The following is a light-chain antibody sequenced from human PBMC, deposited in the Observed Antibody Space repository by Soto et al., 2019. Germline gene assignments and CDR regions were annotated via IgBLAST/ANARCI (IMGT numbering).Light chain of an antibody. V-gene: IGLV2-14*01. Sequence: QSALTQPASVSGSPGQSITISCTGTSSDVGGYNYVSWYQQHPGKAPNLMIYDVSNRPSGVSNRFSGSKSGNTASLTISGLQAEDEADYYCRSYTSSSPYVFGTGTKLTVL. CDR1: SSDVGGYNY. CDR3: RSYTSSSPYV. J-gene: IGLJ1*01. CDR2: DVS.